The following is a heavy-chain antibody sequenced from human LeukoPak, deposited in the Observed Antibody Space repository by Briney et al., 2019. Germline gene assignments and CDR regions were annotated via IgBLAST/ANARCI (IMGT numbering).Heavy chain of an antibody. CDR2: INPSGGST. Sequence: ASVKVSCKASGYTFTSYYMHWVRQAPGQGLEWMGIINPSGGSTSYAQKFQGRVTMTRDMSTSTVYMELSSLRSEDTAVYYCARDMDIVVVPVANPLDYWGQGTLVTVSS. D-gene: IGHD2-2*03. J-gene: IGHJ4*02. V-gene: IGHV1-46*01. CDR1: GYTFTSYY. CDR3: ARDMDIVVVPVANPLDY.